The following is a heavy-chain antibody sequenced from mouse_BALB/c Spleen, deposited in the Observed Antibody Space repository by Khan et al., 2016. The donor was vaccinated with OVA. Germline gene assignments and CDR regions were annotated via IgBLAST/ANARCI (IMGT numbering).Heavy chain of an antibody. CDR1: GFSLTSYG. CDR3: VKQNYGTLDAMDY. Sequence: QVQLKESGPGLVAPSQSLSITCTVSGFSLTSYGVNWVRQPPGKGLEWLGVICGDGGTNYHSALLSRLSISKDNYWSQVVLILNSLQTDDTATYYCVKQNYGTLDAMDYWGQGTAVTVSS. V-gene: IGHV2-3*01. D-gene: IGHD2-1*01. J-gene: IGHJ4*01. CDR2: ICGDGGT.